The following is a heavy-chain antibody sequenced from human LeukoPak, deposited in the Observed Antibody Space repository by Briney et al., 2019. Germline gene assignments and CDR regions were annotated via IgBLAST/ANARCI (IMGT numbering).Heavy chain of an antibody. D-gene: IGHD3-10*01. CDR1: GFTFTSYA. V-gene: IGHV3-30*04. CDR2: ISYDGSNK. J-gene: IGHJ4*02. Sequence: GGSLRLSCAASGFTFTSYAIHWVRQAPGKGLQWVAVISYDGSNKYYADSVKGRFTISRDNSKNTLYLQMNSLRAEDTAVYYCAKDQLWFGEFSPFDYWGQGTLVTVSS. CDR3: AKDQLWFGEFSPFDY.